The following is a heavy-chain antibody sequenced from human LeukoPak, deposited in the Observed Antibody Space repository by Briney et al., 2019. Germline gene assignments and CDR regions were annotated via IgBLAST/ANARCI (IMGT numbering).Heavy chain of an antibody. V-gene: IGHV3-33*01. CDR1: GFTFSSYY. Sequence: GRSLTLSCAASGFTFSSYYMHWVRQAPGNGLEWVALIWDDVSNKNYADSVNGRFTISRDNSKNTLFLQMNSLRAEDVAVYYCAREASDPFDIWGQGTMVTVSS. CDR3: AREASDPFDI. CDR2: IWDDVSNK. J-gene: IGHJ3*02.